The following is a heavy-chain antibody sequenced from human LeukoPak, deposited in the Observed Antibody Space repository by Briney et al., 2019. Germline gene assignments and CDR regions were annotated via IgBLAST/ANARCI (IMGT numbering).Heavy chain of an antibody. CDR3: ARSRDSGFEYFQN. CDR2: IYPGHSDT. V-gene: IGHV5-51*01. Sequence: GGALEISLKGAGYHFTNYWIGWGRPVPGKGLGGMGIIYPGHSDTRYSPSFQGQVTFSADKPTTNAYLKWRSLKASDTAMYYCARSRDSGFEYFQNWGQGTLVTVSS. J-gene: IGHJ1*01. CDR1: GYHFTNYW. D-gene: IGHD5-12*01.